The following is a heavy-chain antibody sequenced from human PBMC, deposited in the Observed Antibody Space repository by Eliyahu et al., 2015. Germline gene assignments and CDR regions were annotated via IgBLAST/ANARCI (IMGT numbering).Heavy chain of an antibody. D-gene: IGHD2-21*02. J-gene: IGHJ3*02. CDR3: ARETYSYYSDRKNYPRRVDAFDI. CDR2: IYYTGTT. V-gene: IGHV4-31*03. Sequence: QVQLQESGPGLVKPSQTLSLTCTVSGXXXYSDXFHWXWIRLLPGKGLEWIGSIYYTGTTYKNPSLKSRVVMSVDPSKNQFSLWLSPVTAADTAVYYCARETYSYYSDRKNYPRRVDAFDIWGHGTTVTVSS. CDR1: GXXXYSDXFH.